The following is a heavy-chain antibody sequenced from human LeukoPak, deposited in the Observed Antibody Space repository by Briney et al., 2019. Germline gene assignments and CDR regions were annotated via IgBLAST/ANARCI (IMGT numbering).Heavy chain of an antibody. CDR3: AKDSYYYDSSGAPYDAFDI. D-gene: IGHD3-22*01. Sequence: GRSLRLSCAASGFTFSSYGMHWVRQAPGKGLEWVAVISYDGSNKYYADSVKGRFTISRDNSKNTLYLQMNSLRAEDTAVYYCAKDSYYYDSSGAPYDAFDIWGQGTMVTVSS. J-gene: IGHJ3*02. CDR2: ISYDGSNK. CDR1: GFTFSSYG. V-gene: IGHV3-30*18.